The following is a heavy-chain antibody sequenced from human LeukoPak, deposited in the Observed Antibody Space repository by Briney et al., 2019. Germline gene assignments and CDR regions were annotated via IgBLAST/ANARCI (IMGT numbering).Heavy chain of an antibody. Sequence: SETLSLTCRVSGASVSNYYWSWIRQSPGKGLGWIGFFHYSGSTNYNPSLNSRVTTSIDTSMNQLSLTLVSVTAADTAVYFCARHHDGGPKLRLDFWGLGVLVTVSS. CDR2: FHYSGST. J-gene: IGHJ4*02. V-gene: IGHV4-59*08. CDR1: GASVSNYY. CDR3: ARHHDGGPKLRLDF. D-gene: IGHD2-15*01.